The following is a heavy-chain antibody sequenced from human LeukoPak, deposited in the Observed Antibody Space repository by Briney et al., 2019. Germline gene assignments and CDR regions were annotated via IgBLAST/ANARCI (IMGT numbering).Heavy chain of an antibody. J-gene: IGHJ4*02. V-gene: IGHV4-61*01. D-gene: IGHD1-26*01. CDR3: ALSSGSYWY. CDR2: IDDTGST. Sequence: SETLSLTCTGSGGSISSSSYYCNWIRQPPGKGLEWVGYIDDTGSTNYNPSLKSRLTISVDTAKNQFSLNLSSVTAADTAMYYCALSSGSYWYWGQGTLVTVSS. CDR1: GGSISSSSYY.